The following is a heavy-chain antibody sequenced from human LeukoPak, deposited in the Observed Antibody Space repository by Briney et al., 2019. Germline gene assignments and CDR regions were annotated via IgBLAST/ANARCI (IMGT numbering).Heavy chain of an antibody. V-gene: IGHV1-69*04. CDR3: ARALGHYYDSSGYPSYWYFDL. CDR2: IIPIFAIA. CDR1: GGTFSSYA. Sequence: SVKVSCKASGGTFSSYAISWVRQAPGQGLEWMGRIIPIFAIANYAQKFQGRVTITADKSTSTAYMELSSLRSEDTAVYYCARALGHYYDSSGYPSYWYFDLWGRGTLVTVSS. J-gene: IGHJ2*01. D-gene: IGHD3-22*01.